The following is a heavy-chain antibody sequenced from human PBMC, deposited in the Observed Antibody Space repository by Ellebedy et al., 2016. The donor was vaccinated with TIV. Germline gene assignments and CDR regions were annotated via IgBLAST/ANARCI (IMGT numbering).Heavy chain of an antibody. CDR1: GDSISNYY. D-gene: IGHD6-19*01. CDR2: IYYSGST. Sequence: SETLSLTCTFSGDSISNYYWSWIRQPPGKGLEWIGYIYYSGSTNYNPSLKSRVTISVDTSKNQFSLKLSSVTAADTAVYYCARGSNGYYYGMDVWGQGTTVTVSS. J-gene: IGHJ6*02. V-gene: IGHV4-59*01. CDR3: ARGSNGYYYGMDV.